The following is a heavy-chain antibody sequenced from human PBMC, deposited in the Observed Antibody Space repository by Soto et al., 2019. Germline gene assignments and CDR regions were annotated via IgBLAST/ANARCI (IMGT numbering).Heavy chain of an antibody. CDR2: IYSGGST. Sequence: EVQLVESGGGLVQPGGSLRLSCAASGFTVSTKYMSWVRQAPGKGLEWVSVIYSGGSTFYADSVRGRFTISRDNAKNTVNLQMYSLRAEDTGVYYCARDPWAADYWGQGTLVTVSS. D-gene: IGHD3-16*01. J-gene: IGHJ4*02. V-gene: IGHV3-66*01. CDR1: GFTVSTKY. CDR3: ARDPWAADY.